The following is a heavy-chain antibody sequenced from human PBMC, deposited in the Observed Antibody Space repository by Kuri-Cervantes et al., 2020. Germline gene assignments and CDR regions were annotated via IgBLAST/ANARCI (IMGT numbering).Heavy chain of an antibody. CDR3: ASEIALGAFDI. CDR2: IWYGGSNK. J-gene: IGHJ3*02. Sequence: GGSLRLSCAASGFTFSSYWMSWVRQAPGKGLEWVAVIWYGGSNKYYADSVKGRFTISRDNSKNTLYLQMNSLRAEDTAVYYCASEIALGAFDIWGQGTMVTVSS. V-gene: IGHV3-33*08. CDR1: GFTFSSYW. D-gene: IGHD3-16*01.